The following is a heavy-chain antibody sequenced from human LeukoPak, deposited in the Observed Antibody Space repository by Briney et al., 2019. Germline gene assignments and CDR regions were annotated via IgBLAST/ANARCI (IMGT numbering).Heavy chain of an antibody. J-gene: IGHJ4*02. CDR3: ARGLGEWEPLYYFDY. CDR1: GGSFSGYC. V-gene: IGHV4-34*01. D-gene: IGHD3-16*01. Sequence: SETLSLTCAVYGGSFSGYCWSWIRQPPGKGLEWIGEINHSGSTNYNPSLKSRVTISVDTSKNQFSLKLSSVTAADTAVYYCARGLGEWEPLYYFDYWGQGTLVTVSS. CDR2: INHSGST.